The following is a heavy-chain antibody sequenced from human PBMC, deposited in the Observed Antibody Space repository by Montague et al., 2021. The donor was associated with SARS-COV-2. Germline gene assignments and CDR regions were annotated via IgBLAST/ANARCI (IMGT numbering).Heavy chain of an antibody. J-gene: IGHJ4*02. D-gene: IGHD6-13*01. V-gene: IGHV3-30*04. CDR2: ISYDGSDK. Sequence: SLRLSCAASGFTFSSFAVHWVRQAPGKGLEWVAVISYDGSDKYYVDSVXGLFTISRDNSKNTLYLQMNSLRAEDTAVYYCARDVYSSSWFARPDNWGQGTLVTVSS. CDR3: ARDVYSSSWFARPDN. CDR1: GFTFSSFA.